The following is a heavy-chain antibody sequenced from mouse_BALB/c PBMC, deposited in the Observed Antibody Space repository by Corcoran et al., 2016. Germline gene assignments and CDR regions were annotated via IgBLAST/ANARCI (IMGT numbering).Heavy chain of an antibody. V-gene: IGHV14-3*02. CDR3: ANWDWYFDV. Sequence: EVQLQQSGAELVTPGASVKLSCTASGFNIKDTYMHWVKQRPEQGLEWIGRIDPANGNTKYDPKFQGKATITADTSSNTAYLQLSSLTSEDTAVYYCANWDWYFDVWGAGTTVTVS. CDR2: IDPANGNT. D-gene: IGHD4-1*01. J-gene: IGHJ1*01. CDR1: GFNIKDTY.